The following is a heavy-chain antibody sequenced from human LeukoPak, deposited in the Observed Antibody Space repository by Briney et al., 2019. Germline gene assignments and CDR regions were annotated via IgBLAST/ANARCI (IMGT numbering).Heavy chain of an antibody. D-gene: IGHD2-15*01. J-gene: IGHJ5*02. V-gene: IGHV1-2*02. CDR1: GYTFTGYY. Sequence: ASVKVSCKASGYTFTGYYMHWVRQAPGQGLEWMGWINPNSGGTNYAQKFQGRVTMTRDTSISTAYMELSRLRPDDTAVYYCAREGVAARRGYNWFDPWGQGTLVTVSS. CDR3: AREGVAARRGYNWFDP. CDR2: INPNSGGT.